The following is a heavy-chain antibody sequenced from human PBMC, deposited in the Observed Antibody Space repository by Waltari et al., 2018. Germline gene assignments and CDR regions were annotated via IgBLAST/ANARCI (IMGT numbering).Heavy chain of an antibody. CDR3: TTYYDLVNGPWFDP. D-gene: IGHD3-9*01. J-gene: IGHJ5*02. CDR2: MKSKTDVGAT. Sequence: EVQLVESGGGLVKPGGSLRLSCAVSGLNFTDAWMSWVRKAPGRGLEWVGRMKSKTDVGATDYAAPVKGRFSMSTDDSKNTLYPQMNSLTTEDTAMYYCTTYYDLVNGPWFDPWGQGTLVTVSS. V-gene: IGHV3-15*01. CDR1: GLNFTDAW.